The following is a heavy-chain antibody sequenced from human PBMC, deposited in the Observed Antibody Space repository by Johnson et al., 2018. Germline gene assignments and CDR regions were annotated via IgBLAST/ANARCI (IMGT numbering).Heavy chain of an antibody. CDR2: ISSSGSTI. CDR1: GFTFSDYY. D-gene: IGHD1-26*01. CDR3: AREEATSWDYYYGMDV. J-gene: IGHJ6*02. Sequence: QVELRESGGGLVEPGGSLRLSCAASGFTFSDYYMSWIRQAPGKGLEWVSYISSSGSTIYYADSVKGRFTISRDNAKNSLYLQMNSLRAEDTAVYCWAREEATSWDYYYGMDVWGQGTTVTVSS. V-gene: IGHV3-11*01.